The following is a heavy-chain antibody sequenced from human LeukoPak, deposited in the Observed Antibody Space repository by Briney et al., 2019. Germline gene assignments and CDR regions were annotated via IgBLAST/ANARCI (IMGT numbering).Heavy chain of an antibody. V-gene: IGHV3-72*01. CDR2: TRNKANSYTT. Sequence: GGSLRLSCAASGFTFSDHYMDWVRQAPGTGLERVGRTRNKANSYTTEYAASVKGRFTISRNDSKNSLYLQMNSLKTEDTAVYYCARFYWAFDYWGQGTLVTVSS. J-gene: IGHJ4*02. D-gene: IGHD2-8*02. CDR3: ARFYWAFDY. CDR1: GFTFSDHY.